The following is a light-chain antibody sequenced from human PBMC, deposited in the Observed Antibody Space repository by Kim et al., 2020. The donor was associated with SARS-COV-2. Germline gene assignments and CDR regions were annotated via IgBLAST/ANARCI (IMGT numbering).Light chain of an antibody. CDR2: RNN. CDR3: AAWDDSLSGRV. CDR1: SSNIGSNY. Sequence: GQRVTIAGSGSSSNIGSNYVYWYQQRPGTAPKLLIYRNNQRPSGVPDRFSGSKSGTSASLAISGLRSEDEADYYCAAWDDSLSGRVFGGGTQLTVL. J-gene: IGLJ3*02. V-gene: IGLV1-47*01.